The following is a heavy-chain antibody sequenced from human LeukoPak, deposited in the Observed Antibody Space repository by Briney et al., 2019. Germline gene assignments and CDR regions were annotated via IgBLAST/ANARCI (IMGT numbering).Heavy chain of an antibody. D-gene: IGHD4-23*01. CDR3: AKDGPTVVTPDYYYYMDV. V-gene: IGHV3-23*01. CDR1: GFTFSDYA. Sequence: PGGSLRLSCAASGFTFSDYAMSWVRQAPGKGPEWVSRSSGSGHSTYYADSVKGRFTISRDNSKNSLYLQMNSLRAEDTAVYYCAKDGPTVVTPDYYYYMDVWGKGTTVTISS. J-gene: IGHJ6*03. CDR2: SSGSGHST.